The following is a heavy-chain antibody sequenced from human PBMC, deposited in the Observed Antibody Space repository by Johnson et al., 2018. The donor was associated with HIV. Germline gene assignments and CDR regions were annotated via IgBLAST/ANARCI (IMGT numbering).Heavy chain of an antibody. CDR3: ARGVGYYSHDAFDI. J-gene: IGHJ3*02. V-gene: IGHV3-74*01. D-gene: IGHD2/OR15-2a*01. CDR2: INSDGSST. Sequence: VQLVESGGGLVQPGGSLRLSCAASGFTFSSYWMHWVRQAPGKGLVWVSRINSDGSSTSYADSVKGRFTISRDNAKNTLYLQMNSLRAEDTAVYYCARGVGYYSHDAFDIWGPGTMVTVSS. CDR1: GFTFSSYW.